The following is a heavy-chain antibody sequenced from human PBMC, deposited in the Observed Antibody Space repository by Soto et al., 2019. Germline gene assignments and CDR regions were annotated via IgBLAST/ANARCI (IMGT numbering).Heavy chain of an antibody. J-gene: IGHJ5*01. Sequence: EVQLVESGGGLVQPGGALRLTCAASGFTFSSDSMTWVRQAPGKGLEWISFISGAGDIIFYADSLKGRFTISRDNARDSLYLQMPSLRDAATAIYYCAREGKYGGDWFAYWGQGILVTVSS. D-gene: IGHD3-10*01. V-gene: IGHV3-48*02. CDR2: ISGAGDII. CDR1: GFTFSSDS. CDR3: AREGKYGGDWFAY.